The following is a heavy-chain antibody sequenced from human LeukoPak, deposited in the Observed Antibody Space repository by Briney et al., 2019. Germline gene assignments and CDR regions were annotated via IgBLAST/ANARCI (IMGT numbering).Heavy chain of an antibody. Sequence: SETLSLTCTVAGGSISSYYWSWIRQPPGKGLEWIGYIYYSESTNYNPSLKSRVTISVDTSKNQFSLKLSSMTAADTAVYYCARALVAGISYYMDVWGKGTTVTISS. V-gene: IGHV4-59*01. D-gene: IGHD6-19*01. CDR2: IYYSEST. J-gene: IGHJ6*03. CDR3: ARALVAGISYYMDV. CDR1: GGSISSYY.